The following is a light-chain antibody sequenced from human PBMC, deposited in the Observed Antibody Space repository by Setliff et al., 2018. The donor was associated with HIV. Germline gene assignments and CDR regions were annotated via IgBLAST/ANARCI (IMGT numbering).Light chain of an antibody. J-gene: IGLJ1*01. CDR3: CSYARGSTYV. Sequence: QSVLTQPASVSGSPGQSITISCTGNSSNVGNYDFVSWYRQSPGKGPQLTIYEVTKRPSGVSNRFSGSKSGNTAALTISGLRAEDEGDYYCCSYARGSTYVFGTGTKVTVL. CDR2: EVT. V-gene: IGLV2-23*02. CDR1: SSNVGNYDF.